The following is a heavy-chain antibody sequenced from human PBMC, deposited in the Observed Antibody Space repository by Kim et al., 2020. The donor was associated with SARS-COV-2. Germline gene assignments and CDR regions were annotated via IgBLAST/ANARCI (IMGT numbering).Heavy chain of an antibody. Sequence: SETLSLTCTVSGGSISSSSYYWGWIRQPPGKGLEWIGSIYYSGSTYYNPSLKSRVTISVDTSKNQFSLKLSSVTAADTAVYYCARRRDGYNYVDYWGQGT. D-gene: IGHD5-12*01. J-gene: IGHJ4*02. V-gene: IGHV4-39*01. CDR1: GGSISSSSYY. CDR3: ARRRDGYNYVDY. CDR2: IYYSGST.